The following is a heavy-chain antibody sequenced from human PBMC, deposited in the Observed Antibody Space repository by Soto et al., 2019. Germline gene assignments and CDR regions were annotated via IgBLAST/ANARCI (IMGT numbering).Heavy chain of an antibody. CDR2: INPNTGGT. Sequence: ASVKVSCKASGYTFTGYFMHWGRQAPGQGLEWMGRINPNTGGTNYAQNFQGRVTMARDTSISTAYMELRRLRSDDTAVYFCAREIRTVAAGSKNWFNPWDQGTLVNVSS. V-gene: IGHV1-2*02. CDR1: GYTFTGYF. CDR3: AREIRTVAAGSKNWFNP. J-gene: IGHJ5*02. D-gene: IGHD6-13*01.